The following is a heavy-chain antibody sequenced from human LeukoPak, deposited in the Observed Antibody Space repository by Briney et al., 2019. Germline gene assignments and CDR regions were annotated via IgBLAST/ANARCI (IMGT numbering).Heavy chain of an antibody. Sequence: GGSLTLSCAASGFSVSIKYMNWVRQAPGKGLEWVSIIYSGADTYYADSVKDRFTISRDTSTNTLFLHMNNVRVEDTAVYYCARVGDHYHWYLDLWGRGTLV. CDR1: GFSVSIKY. J-gene: IGHJ2*01. CDR3: ARVGDHYHWYLDL. V-gene: IGHV3-53*01. D-gene: IGHD3-10*01. CDR2: IYSGADT.